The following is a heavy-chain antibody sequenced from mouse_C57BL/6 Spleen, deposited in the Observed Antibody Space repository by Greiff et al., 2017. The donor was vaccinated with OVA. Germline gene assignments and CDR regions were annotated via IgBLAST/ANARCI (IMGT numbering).Heavy chain of an antibody. Sequence: QVQLQQPGTELVKPGASVKLSCKASGYTFTSYWMHWVTQRPGQGLEWIGNINPSNGGTNYNEKFKSKATLTVDKSSSTAYMQLSSLTSEDSAVYYGVSYYYGSSPWFAYWGQGTLVTVSA. CDR1: GYTFTSYW. V-gene: IGHV1-53*01. CDR2: INPSNGGT. CDR3: VSYYYGSSPWFAY. J-gene: IGHJ3*01. D-gene: IGHD1-1*01.